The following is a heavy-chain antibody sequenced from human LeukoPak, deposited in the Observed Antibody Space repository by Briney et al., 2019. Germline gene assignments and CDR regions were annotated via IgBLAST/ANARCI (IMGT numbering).Heavy chain of an antibody. J-gene: IGHJ4*02. V-gene: IGHV1-24*01. D-gene: IGHD1-7*01. CDR2: FDPEDGET. CDR1: GYTLTELS. CDR3: ATAPYNWNYVDYFDY. Sequence: GASVKVSCKVSGYTLTELSMHWVRQAPGKGLEWMGGFDPEDGETTYAQKFQGRVTMTEDTSTDTAYMELSSLRSEDTAVYYCATAPYNWNYVDYFDYWGQGTLVTVSS.